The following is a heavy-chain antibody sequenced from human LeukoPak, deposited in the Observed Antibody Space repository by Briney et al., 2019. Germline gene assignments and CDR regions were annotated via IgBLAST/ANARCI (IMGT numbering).Heavy chain of an antibody. J-gene: IGHJ5*02. Sequence: PGGSLRLSCAASGFAFSSYWMHWVRQAPGKELEWVSSISSSSSYIYYADSVKGRFTISRDNAKNSLYLQMNSLRAEDTAVYYCASSKVTGTPRSWGQGTLVTVSS. CDR1: GFAFSSYW. CDR2: ISSSSSYI. CDR3: ASSKVTGTPRS. V-gene: IGHV3-21*01. D-gene: IGHD1-20*01.